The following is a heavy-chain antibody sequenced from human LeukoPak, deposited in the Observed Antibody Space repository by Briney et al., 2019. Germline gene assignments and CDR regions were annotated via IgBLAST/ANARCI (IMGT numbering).Heavy chain of an antibody. CDR3: ARDILTVTTSWWFDP. CDR2: ISSSSSYI. Sequence: GGSLRLSCAASGFTFSSYNMNWVRQAPGKGLEWVSSISSSSSYIYYADSVKGRFTISRDNAKNSLYLQMNSLRAEDTAVYYCARDILTVTTSWWFDPWGQGTLVTVSS. V-gene: IGHV3-21*01. D-gene: IGHD4-17*01. J-gene: IGHJ5*02. CDR1: GFTFSSYN.